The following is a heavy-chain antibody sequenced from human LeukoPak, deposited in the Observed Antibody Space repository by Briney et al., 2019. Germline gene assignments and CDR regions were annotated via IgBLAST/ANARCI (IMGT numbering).Heavy chain of an antibody. D-gene: IGHD2-2*01. CDR1: GGSFSGYY. V-gene: IGHV4-34*01. CDR3: ARGYCSSTSCLRSAYYMDA. Sequence: SETLSLTCAVYGGSFSGYYWSWIRQPPGKGLEWIGEINHSGSTNYNPSLKSRVTISVDTSKNQFSLKLSSVTAADTAVYYCARGYCSSTSCLRSAYYMDAWGKGTTVTVSS. J-gene: IGHJ6*03. CDR2: INHSGST.